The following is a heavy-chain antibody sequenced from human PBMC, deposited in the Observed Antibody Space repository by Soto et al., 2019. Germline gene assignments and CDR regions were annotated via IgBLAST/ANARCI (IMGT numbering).Heavy chain of an antibody. J-gene: IGHJ5*02. Sequence: QITLKESGPTLVKPTQTLTLTCTFSGFSLSTSGVGVGWIRQPPGKALEWLALIYWDDDKRYSPSLKSRLTITKDTSKNQVVLTMTNMDPVDTATYYCAHRGLGYCSSTSCYEAENWFDPWGQGTLVTVSS. V-gene: IGHV2-5*02. CDR3: AHRGLGYCSSTSCYEAENWFDP. CDR1: GFSLSTSGVG. D-gene: IGHD2-2*01. CDR2: IYWDDDK.